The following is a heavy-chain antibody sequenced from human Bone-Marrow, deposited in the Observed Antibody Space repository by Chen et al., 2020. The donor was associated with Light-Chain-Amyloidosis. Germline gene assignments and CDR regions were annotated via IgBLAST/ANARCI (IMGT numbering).Heavy chain of an antibody. Sequence: EVQLVESGGRVVRPGGSLRLSCAASGFTFDDYGMSWVRKAPGKGLEWVSGINWNGGRTGYADFVKGRFTISRDNAKNSLDLQMNTLSPEDTALYYCAREAGVGITYYFDLWGPGTLVTVSS. CDR2: INWNGGRT. J-gene: IGHJ2*01. CDR3: AREAGVGITYYFDL. D-gene: IGHD3-3*01. CDR1: GFTFDDYG. V-gene: IGHV3-20*04.